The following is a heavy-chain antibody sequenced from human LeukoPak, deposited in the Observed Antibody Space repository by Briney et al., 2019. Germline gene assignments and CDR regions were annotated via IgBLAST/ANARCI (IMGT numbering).Heavy chain of an antibody. CDR1: GGTFNSYA. D-gene: IGHD3-3*01. V-gene: IGHV1-69*13. Sequence: SVKVSCKASGGTFNSYAISWVRQAPGQGLEWMGGIIPIFGTANYAQKFQGRVTITADESTSTAYMELSSLRSEDTAVYYCARGLRFLEWLLQPDYGMDVWGQGTTVTVSS. CDR3: ARGLRFLEWLLQPDYGMDV. J-gene: IGHJ6*02. CDR2: IIPIFGTA.